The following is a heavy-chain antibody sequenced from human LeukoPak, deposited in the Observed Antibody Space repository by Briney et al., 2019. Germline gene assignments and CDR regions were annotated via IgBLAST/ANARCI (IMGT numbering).Heavy chain of an antibody. CDR2: INWNGGST. CDR1: GFTFDAYA. Sequence: GGSLRPSCAASGFTFDAYAMSWVRQAPGKGLEWVSGINWNGGSTGYADSVKGRFTISRDNAKNSLYLQMNSLRAEDTALYYCAREGSSTYYYYYMDVWGKGTTVTVSS. J-gene: IGHJ6*03. CDR3: AREGSSTYYYYYMDV. V-gene: IGHV3-20*04. D-gene: IGHD1-26*01.